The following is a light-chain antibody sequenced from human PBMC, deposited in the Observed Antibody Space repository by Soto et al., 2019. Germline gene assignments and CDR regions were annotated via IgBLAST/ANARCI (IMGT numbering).Light chain of an antibody. CDR1: QGIVNT. V-gene: IGKV3-15*01. J-gene: IGKJ4*01. Sequence: EIVITQSPVTLSVSPVEGARLSCRASQGIVNTLAWYQQKPGQTPRLLIHAASIRATGVPARFSGSGSGTDFTLTINSLQSEDFAVYHCQHYVNWPLTCGGGTKGDIK. CDR2: AAS. CDR3: QHYVNWPLT.